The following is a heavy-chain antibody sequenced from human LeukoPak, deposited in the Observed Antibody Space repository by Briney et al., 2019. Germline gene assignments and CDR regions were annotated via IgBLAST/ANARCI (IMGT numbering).Heavy chain of an antibody. CDR2: IYHSGNA. J-gene: IGHJ4*02. CDR1: GGSISSGTYN. CDR3: ARDLRGAYMDCFDY. D-gene: IGHD3-16*01. V-gene: IGHV4-39*07. Sequence: SETLSLTCTVSGGSISSGTYNWGWIRQPPGKGLEWTGSIYHSGNAYYNQSLMSRVTISVDTSKNQFSLKVSSATAADTAVYYCARDLRGAYMDCFDYWGQGTLVTVSS.